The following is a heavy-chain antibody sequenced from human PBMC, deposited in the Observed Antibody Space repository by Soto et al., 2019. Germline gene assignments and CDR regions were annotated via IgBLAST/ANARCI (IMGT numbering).Heavy chain of an antibody. CDR1: GGTFSDYA. CDR2: IIPMFSSS. CDR3: AKDIGFQQHLFVFDL. J-gene: IGHJ4*02. D-gene: IGHD3-10*02. V-gene: IGHV1-69*01. Sequence: QVQLVQSGAEVKKPGSSVKVSCTASGGTFSDYAFSWVRQAPGQGLEWMGVIIPMFSSSSFAQKFQGRLTITADDSTSTAYMSLSSLGSADTAMYYCAKDIGFQQHLFVFDLWGPGTLVTVSS.